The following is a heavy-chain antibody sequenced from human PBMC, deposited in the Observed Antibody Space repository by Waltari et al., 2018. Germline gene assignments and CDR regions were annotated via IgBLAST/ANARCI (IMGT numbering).Heavy chain of an antibody. Sequence: QEQLQQRGAGLLKLSATLSPTCAVYGGSFSGYYCIWIRQPPGKELEWLGEINPSGSTSYNPSLMRRIHIAVYTSKHQLSLKLRSVIPADTAVYDCARRIRWFVVVPGQDRFDPWCQGTLVTVSS. CDR1: GGSFSGYY. CDR3: ARRIRWFVVVPGQDRFDP. J-gene: IGHJ5*02. V-gene: IGHV4-34*01. CDR2: INPSGST. D-gene: IGHD2-2*01.